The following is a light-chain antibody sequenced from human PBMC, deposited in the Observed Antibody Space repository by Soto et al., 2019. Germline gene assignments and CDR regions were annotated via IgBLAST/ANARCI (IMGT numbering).Light chain of an antibody. J-gene: IGKJ1*01. Sequence: EIVMTQSPATLSVSPGKRATLSCRASQSVSSNLAWYQQKPGQAPRLLIYGASTRATGIPARFSGSGSGTEFTLTISSLQSEDFAVYYCQQYNNWPPTWTFGQGIKVEIK. CDR1: QSVSSN. V-gene: IGKV3-15*01. CDR3: QQYNNWPPTWT. CDR2: GAS.